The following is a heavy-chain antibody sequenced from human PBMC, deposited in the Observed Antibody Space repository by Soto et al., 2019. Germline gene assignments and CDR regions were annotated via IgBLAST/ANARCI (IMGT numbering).Heavy chain of an antibody. CDR2: ISYDGINA. D-gene: IGHD2-15*01. V-gene: IGHV3-30*09. CDR3: AKDVVNYASLSTVDY. Sequence: QIHLVESGGGVVQPGRSLRLSGASSGFNFRTFTMHWVRQAPGKGLEWVAGISYDGINAYYADSVKGRFAISRDNSKNTVSLQINSLRPADTAAYYCAKDVVNYASLSTVDYWGQGTLVTVS. J-gene: IGHJ4*02. CDR1: GFNFRTFT.